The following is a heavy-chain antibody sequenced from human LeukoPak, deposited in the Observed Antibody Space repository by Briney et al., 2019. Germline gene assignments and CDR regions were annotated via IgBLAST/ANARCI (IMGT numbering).Heavy chain of an antibody. J-gene: IGHJ4*02. CDR1: GYTFTSYY. CDR3: ARDLRGYSNYYYFDY. V-gene: IGHV1-46*01. D-gene: IGHD4-11*01. CDR2: INPSGGST. Sequence: GASVKVSCKASGYTFTSYYMRWVRQAPGQGLEWMGIINPSGGSTSYAQKFQGRVTMTRDTSTSTVYMELSSLRSEDTAVYYCARDLRGYSNYYYFDYWGQGTLVTVSS.